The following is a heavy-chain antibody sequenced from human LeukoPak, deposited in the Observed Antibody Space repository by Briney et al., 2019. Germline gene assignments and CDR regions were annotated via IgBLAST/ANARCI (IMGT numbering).Heavy chain of an antibody. Sequence: SQTLSLTCAISGDSVSSNSAAWNWIRQSPSRGLEWLGSTYYRSKWYNDYAVSVKSRLTINPDTSKNQFSLQLNSVTPEDTAVYYCAGGLELGDLPLHSGGQGTLATVSP. CDR1: GDSVSSNSAA. V-gene: IGHV6-1*01. CDR2: TYYRSKWYN. D-gene: IGHD3-16*01. J-gene: IGHJ4*02. CDR3: AGGLELGDLPLHS.